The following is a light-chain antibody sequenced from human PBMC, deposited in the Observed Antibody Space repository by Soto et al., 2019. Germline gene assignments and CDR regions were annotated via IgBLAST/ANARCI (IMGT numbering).Light chain of an antibody. CDR2: GAS. J-gene: IGKJ5*01. Sequence: MTQSPATLSGSPPPRPTLSCTASQSINRSLAWYQQPPGHAPRLLIYGASSRATAVPDRFSGSGSGTDFTLTITRLPSDVSAVYFCQQYSHWPITFGQGTRLEIK. CDR1: QSINRS. V-gene: IGKV3-15*01. CDR3: QQYSHWPIT.